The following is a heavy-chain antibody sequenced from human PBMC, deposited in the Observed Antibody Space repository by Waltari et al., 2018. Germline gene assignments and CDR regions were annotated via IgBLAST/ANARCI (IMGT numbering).Heavy chain of an antibody. CDR2: INQDGSKK. D-gene: IGHD2-15*01. CDR1: GITVSSEW. J-gene: IGHJ3*02. CDR3: ARDVSPDCGAGCYLDAFDI. Sequence: EVQLVESGGGLVQPGGSLRLSCTASGITVSSEWMTWVGQAPGQGLEWVANINQDGSKKNYVDSVKGRFTISRDNAMNSVHLQMDSLRAEDTALYYCARDVSPDCGAGCYLDAFDIWGQGTRVTVSS. V-gene: IGHV3-7*01.